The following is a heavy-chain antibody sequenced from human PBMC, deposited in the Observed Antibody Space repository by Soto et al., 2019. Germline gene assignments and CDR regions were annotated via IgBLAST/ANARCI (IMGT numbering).Heavy chain of an antibody. CDR3: VKGGVLLPPSYFDY. CDR2: ISSNGGST. J-gene: IGHJ4*02. CDR1: GFTFSSYA. V-gene: IGHV3-64D*08. Sequence: GGSLRLSCSASGFTFSSYAMHWVRQAPGKGLEYVSAISSNGGSTYYADSVKGRFTISRDNSKNTLYLQMSSLRAEDTAVYYCVKGGVLLPPSYFDYWGQGTLVTVSS. D-gene: IGHD5-12*01.